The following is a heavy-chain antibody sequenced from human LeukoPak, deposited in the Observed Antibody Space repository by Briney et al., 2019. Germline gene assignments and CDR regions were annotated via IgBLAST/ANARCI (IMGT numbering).Heavy chain of an antibody. V-gene: IGHV3-30*02. CDR1: AFTFSNSG. J-gene: IGHJ6*03. D-gene: IGHD2/OR15-2a*01. CDR2: IRFDGSSK. CDR3: ASQQSFHYYYMDV. Sequence: GGSLRLSCAASAFTFSNSGMHWVRQAPGKGLEWVAFIRFDGSSKFYTDSVKGRFTISRDNSKNTLYLQMNSLRAEDTAVYYCASQQSFHYYYMDVWGKGTTVTVSS.